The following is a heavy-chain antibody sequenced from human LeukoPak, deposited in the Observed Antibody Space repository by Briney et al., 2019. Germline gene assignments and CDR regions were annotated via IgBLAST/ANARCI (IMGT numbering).Heavy chain of an antibody. J-gene: IGHJ5*02. CDR2: INPNSGGT. Sequence: ASVKVSCKASGYTFTGYYMHWVRQAPGQGLEWMGWINPNSGGTNYAQKFQGRVTMTRDTSISTAYMELSRLRSDDTAVYYCARRRNIAAAFWFDPWGQGTLVTVSS. V-gene: IGHV1-2*02. CDR3: ARRRNIAAAFWFDP. D-gene: IGHD6-6*01. CDR1: GYTFTGYY.